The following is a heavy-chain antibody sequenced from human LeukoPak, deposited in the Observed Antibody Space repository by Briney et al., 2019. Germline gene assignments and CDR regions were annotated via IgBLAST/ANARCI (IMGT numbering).Heavy chain of an antibody. D-gene: IGHD4-11*01. CDR2: IYYSGST. J-gene: IGHJ6*02. Sequence: SETLSLTCTVSGGSISSGGYYWSWIRQHPGKGLEWIGYIYYSGSTYYNPSLKSRVTISVDTSKNQFSLKPSSVTAADTAVYYCARDRTTVTSYYYGMDVWGQGTTVTVSS. CDR3: ARDRTTVTSYYYGMDV. V-gene: IGHV4-31*03. CDR1: GGSISSGGYY.